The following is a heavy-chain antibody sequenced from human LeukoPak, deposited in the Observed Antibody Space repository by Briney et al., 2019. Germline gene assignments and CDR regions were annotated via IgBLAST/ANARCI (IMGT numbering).Heavy chain of an antibody. Sequence: PSETLSLTCVVSGYSISNDYYWGWIRQPPGKGLEWIGNIYHSVGSYYNPSLKSRVTILVDTSKNLFSLKLSSVTAADTAVYCCAKAGTTGIHHWFDPWGQGNLVTVSS. V-gene: IGHV4-38-2*01. J-gene: IGHJ5*02. D-gene: IGHD1-1*01. CDR2: IYHSVGS. CDR3: AKAGTTGIHHWFDP. CDR1: GYSISNDYY.